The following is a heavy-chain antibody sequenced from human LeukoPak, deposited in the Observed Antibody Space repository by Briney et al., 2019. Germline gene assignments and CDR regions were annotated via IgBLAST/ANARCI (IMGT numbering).Heavy chain of an antibody. J-gene: IGHJ4*02. D-gene: IGHD3-9*01. CDR2: ISSSGSTI. Sequence: GGSPRLSCAASGFTFSDYYMSWIRQAPGKGLEWVSYISSSGSTIYYADSVKGRFTISRDNAKNSLYLQMNSLRAEDTAVYYCARGRGEPNWGDILTGYYSTPNDYWGQGTLVTVSS. V-gene: IGHV3-11*01. CDR3: ARGRGEPNWGDILTGYYSTPNDY. CDR1: GFTFSDYY.